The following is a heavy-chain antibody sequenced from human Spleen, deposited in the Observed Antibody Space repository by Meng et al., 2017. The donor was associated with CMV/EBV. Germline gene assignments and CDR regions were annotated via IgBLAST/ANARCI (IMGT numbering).Heavy chain of an antibody. Sequence: GESLKISCAASGFTFNNYEMNWVRQAPGKGLEWVADIYSAGNTYYADSVKGRFTISRDNSKNTLSLEMNSLRVEDTAVYYCARDLVVPATIQYYYHNYGMDVWGQGTTVTVSS. CDR2: IYSAGNT. V-gene: IGHV3-66*02. CDR3: ARDLVVPATIQYYYHNYGMDV. D-gene: IGHD2-2*01. J-gene: IGHJ6*02. CDR1: GFTFNNYE.